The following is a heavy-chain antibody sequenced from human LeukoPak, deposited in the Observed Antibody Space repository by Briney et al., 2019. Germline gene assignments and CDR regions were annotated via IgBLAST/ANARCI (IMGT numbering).Heavy chain of an antibody. Sequence: GGSLRLSCAAPGFTFSSYAMHWVRQAPGKGLEWVAVTSYDGSDKYYADSVKGRFTISRDNSKNTAYLQMNSLRAEDTAVYYCERVGTVTHYYYYYGMDVWGQGTTVTVSS. J-gene: IGHJ6*02. CDR3: ERVGTVTHYYYYYGMDV. CDR2: TSYDGSDK. D-gene: IGHD4-17*01. V-gene: IGHV3-30*04. CDR1: GFTFSSYA.